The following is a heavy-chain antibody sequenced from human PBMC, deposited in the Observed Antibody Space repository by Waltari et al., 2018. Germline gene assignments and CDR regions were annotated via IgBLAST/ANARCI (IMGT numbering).Heavy chain of an antibody. J-gene: IGHJ6*03. CDR1: GGSISSYY. CDR2: IYYSGSS. Sequence: QVQLQESGPGLVKPSETLSLTCTVSGGSISSYYWSWIRQPPGKGLEWIGYIYYSGSSTSNPSLKSRVTISVDTSKNQFSLKLSSVTAADTVVDYCARVYSSSSEGYYYYYYMDVWGKGTTVTISS. D-gene: IGHD6-6*01. CDR3: ARVYSSSSEGYYYYYYMDV. V-gene: IGHV4-59*01.